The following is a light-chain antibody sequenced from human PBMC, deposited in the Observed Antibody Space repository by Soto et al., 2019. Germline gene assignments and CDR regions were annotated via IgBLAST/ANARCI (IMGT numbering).Light chain of an antibody. CDR2: GAS. CDR1: QSVSSN. J-gene: IGKJ2*01. Sequence: EIVMTQSPATLSVSPGERATLSCRASQSVSSNLAWYQQKPGQAPRLLIHGASTRATGIPARFSGSGSGTEFTLTISGLQSEDFAVYPCQQYNNWPPYTFGQGTKLEIK. CDR3: QQYNNWPPYT. V-gene: IGKV3-15*01.